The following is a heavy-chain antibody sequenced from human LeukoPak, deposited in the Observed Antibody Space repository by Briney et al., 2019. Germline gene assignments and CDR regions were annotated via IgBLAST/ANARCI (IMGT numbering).Heavy chain of an antibody. V-gene: IGHV4-39*07. D-gene: IGHD5-12*01. J-gene: IGHJ4*02. Sequence: SETLSLTCAVSGGSISSGNAYWGWIRQPPGKGLEWIGNVYHTGSTYYNPSLKSRVTISVDTSKEQFSLKLSSVTAADTAVYYCARARSGYDWDYWGQGTLVTVSS. CDR2: VYHTGST. CDR3: ARARSGYDWDY. CDR1: GGSISSGNAY.